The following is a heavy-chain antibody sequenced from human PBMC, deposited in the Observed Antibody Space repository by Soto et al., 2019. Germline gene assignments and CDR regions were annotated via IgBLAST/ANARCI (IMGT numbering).Heavy chain of an antibody. V-gene: IGHV4-31*03. CDR3: ARVYDYGANWFDP. D-gene: IGHD4-17*01. CDR2: IYYSGST. J-gene: IGHJ5*02. Sequence: QVQLQESGPGLVKPSQTLSLTCTVSGGSISSGGYYWSWIRQHPGKGLEWIGYIYYSGSTYYNPSRKSRVTISVATSKNQFSLKLSSVTAADTAVYYCARVYDYGANWFDPWGQGTLVTVSS. CDR1: GGSISSGGYY.